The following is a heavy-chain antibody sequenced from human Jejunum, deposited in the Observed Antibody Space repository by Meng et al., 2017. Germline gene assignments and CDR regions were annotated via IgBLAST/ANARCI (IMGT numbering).Heavy chain of an antibody. J-gene: IGHJ4*02. CDR3: ATVGTADY. CDR2: ISNSGFTI. CDR1: GFSFSSYE. V-gene: IGHV3-48*03. Sequence: GESLKISCAASGFSFSSYEMHWVRQAPGKGLEWVSSISNSGFTIYYADSVKGRFSISRDNAKNSLHLQMNSLKAEDTAVYYCATVGTADYWGQGTRVTGAS. D-gene: IGHD2-21*02.